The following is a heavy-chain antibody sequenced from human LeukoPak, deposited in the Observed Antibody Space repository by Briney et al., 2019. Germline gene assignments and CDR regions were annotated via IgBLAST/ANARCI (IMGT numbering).Heavy chain of an antibody. V-gene: IGHV1-58*01. Sequence: SVKVSCRASGFTFSSSAVQWVRQARGQHLERIGWIVVGSGHTNYAQKFQERVTITRDMSTSTAYMELSSLRFEDTAVYYCAAEGILDRIAAAGYWYFDLWGRGTLVTVSS. CDR2: IVVGSGHT. CDR1: GFTFSSSA. J-gene: IGHJ2*01. D-gene: IGHD6-13*01. CDR3: AAEGILDRIAAAGYWYFDL.